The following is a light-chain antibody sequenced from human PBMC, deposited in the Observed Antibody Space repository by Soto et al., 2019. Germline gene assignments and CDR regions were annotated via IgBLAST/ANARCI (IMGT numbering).Light chain of an antibody. V-gene: IGLV2-14*03. J-gene: IGLJ1*01. CDR1: SSDVGGYNY. CDR2: DVS. CDR3: SSYTSSSTPYV. Sequence: QSVLPRPVSVSGSPGQSITISCTGTSSDVGGYNYVSWYQQHPGKAPKLMIYDVSNRPSGVSNRFSGSKSGNTASLTISGLQAEDEADYYCSSYTSSSTPYVFGTGTKVTVL.